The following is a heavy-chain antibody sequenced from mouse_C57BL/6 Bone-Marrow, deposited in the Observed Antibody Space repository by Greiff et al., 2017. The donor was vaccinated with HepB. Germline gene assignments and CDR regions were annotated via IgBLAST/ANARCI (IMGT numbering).Heavy chain of an antibody. J-gene: IGHJ3*01. CDR2: IYPRDGST. V-gene: IGHV1-78*01. Sequence: QVQLQQSDAELVKPGASVKISCKVSGYTFTDHTIHWMKQRPEQGLEWIGYIYPRDGSTKYNEKFKGKATLTVDTSSSTAYMQLSSLTSEDSAVYYCARAETILLLFAYWGQGTLVTVSA. CDR3: ARAETILLLFAY. CDR1: GYTFTDHT. D-gene: IGHD1-1*01.